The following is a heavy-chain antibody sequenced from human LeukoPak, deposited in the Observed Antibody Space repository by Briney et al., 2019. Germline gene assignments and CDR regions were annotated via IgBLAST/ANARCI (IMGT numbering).Heavy chain of an antibody. Sequence: PGGSLRLSCVASGFSFSRFGMNWVRQAPGKGLEWISHISSTSGDIYYADSVKGRFTISRDNAKNSLYLQMSSLRAEDTAVYYCARYSSSWYAVDYWGQGTLVTVSS. CDR2: ISSTSGDI. CDR3: ARYSSSWYAVDY. D-gene: IGHD6-13*01. J-gene: IGHJ4*02. V-gene: IGHV3-48*01. CDR1: GFSFSRFG.